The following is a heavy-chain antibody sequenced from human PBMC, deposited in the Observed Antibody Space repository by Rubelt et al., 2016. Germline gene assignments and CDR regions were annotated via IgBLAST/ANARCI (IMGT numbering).Heavy chain of an antibody. CDR3: ARSFWSGYYGVDY. V-gene: IGHV4-39*07. D-gene: IGHD3-3*01. CDR2: IYYSGST. CDR1: GGSISSSSYY. J-gene: IGHJ4*02. Sequence: QLQLQESGPGLVKPSETLSLTCTVSGGSISSSSYYWGWIRQPPGKGLEWIGSIYYSGSTYYNPSLKSRVTISVDTSKNQFSLKLSSVTAADTAVYYCARSFWSGYYGVDYWGQGTLVTVSS.